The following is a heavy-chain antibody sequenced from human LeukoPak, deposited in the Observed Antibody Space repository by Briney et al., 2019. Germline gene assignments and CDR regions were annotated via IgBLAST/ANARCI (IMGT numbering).Heavy chain of an antibody. CDR1: GFTFSSYG. J-gene: IGHJ4*02. V-gene: IGHV3-30*18. D-gene: IGHD1-26*01. CDR3: AKPPVGASYYFDY. CDR2: ISYDGSNK. Sequence: QPGGSLRLSCAASGFTFSSYGMHWVGQAPGKGLEWVAVISYDGSNKYYADSVKGRFTISRDNSKNTLYLQMNSLRAEDTAVYYCAKPPVGASYYFDYWGQGTLVTVSS.